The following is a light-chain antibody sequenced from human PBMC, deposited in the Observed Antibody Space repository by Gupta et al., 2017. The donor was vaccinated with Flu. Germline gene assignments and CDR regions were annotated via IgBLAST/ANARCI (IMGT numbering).Light chain of an antibody. CDR2: ANT. CDR3: QSYDSGVSGWV. V-gene: IGLV1-40*01. Sequence: VTISCTGGSSNIGARYNVHWYQHVPGRAPKLLIYANTNRPSGVPDRFSGSKSATSVSLAITGLQPEDEADYYCQSYDSGVSGWVFGGGTKLTVL. CDR1: SSNIGARYN. J-gene: IGLJ3*02.